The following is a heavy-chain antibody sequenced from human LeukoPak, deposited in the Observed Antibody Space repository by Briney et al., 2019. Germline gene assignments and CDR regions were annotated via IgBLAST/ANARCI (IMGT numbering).Heavy chain of an antibody. J-gene: IGHJ4*02. CDR1: GYTFSTYT. Sequence: GGSLGLSCAASGYTFSTYTMSWVRQAPGKGLEWVANIKQDGSEKYYVDSVKGRFTISRDNAKNSLYLQMNSLRAEDTAVYYCARVPWAAAGTKGDYWGQGTLVTVSS. CDR2: IKQDGSEK. CDR3: ARVPWAAAGTKGDY. D-gene: IGHD6-13*01. V-gene: IGHV3-7*01.